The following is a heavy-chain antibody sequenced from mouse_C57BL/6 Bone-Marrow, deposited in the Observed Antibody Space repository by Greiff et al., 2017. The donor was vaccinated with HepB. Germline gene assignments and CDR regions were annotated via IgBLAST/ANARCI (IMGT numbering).Heavy chain of an antibody. J-gene: IGHJ1*03. CDR2: ISGGGGNT. V-gene: IGHV5-9*01. CDR3: ARRVITTKYFDV. D-gene: IGHD1-1*01. Sequence: EVKLVESGGGLVKPGGSLKLSCAASGFTFSSYTMSWVRQTPEKRLEWVATISGGGGNTYYPASVKGRFPISRDNAKNTLYLQMSSLRSEDTALYYCARRVITTKYFDVWGTGTTVTVSS. CDR1: GFTFSSYT.